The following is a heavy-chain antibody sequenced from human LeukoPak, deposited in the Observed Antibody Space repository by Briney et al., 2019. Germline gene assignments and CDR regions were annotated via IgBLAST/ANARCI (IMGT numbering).Heavy chain of an antibody. CDR3: AELGITMIGGV. J-gene: IGHJ6*04. D-gene: IGHD3-10*02. V-gene: IGHV3-23*01. CDR2: ISGSGSST. CDR1: GFTFSSYA. Sequence: SGGSLRLSCAASGFTFSSYAMSWVRQAPGKGLEWVSAISGSGSSTYYGDSVKGRFTISRDNSKNTLYLQMNSLRAEDTAVYYCAELGITMIGGVWGKGTTVTISS.